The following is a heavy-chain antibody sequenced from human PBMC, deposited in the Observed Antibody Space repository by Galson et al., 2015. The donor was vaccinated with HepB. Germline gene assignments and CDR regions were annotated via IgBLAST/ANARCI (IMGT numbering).Heavy chain of an antibody. CDR2: IRVSGGSS. V-gene: IGHV3-23*01. Sequence: SLRLSCAASGFTFSTFAMTWVRQAPGKGLEWVSSIRVSGGSSYYADSVKGRFTISRDNAKSTLFLQMNSLRAEDTAVYYCAKDRQDYSSGWFDYWGQGTLVTVSS. J-gene: IGHJ5*01. CDR3: AKDRQDYSSGWFDY. CDR1: GFTFSTFA. D-gene: IGHD6-19*01.